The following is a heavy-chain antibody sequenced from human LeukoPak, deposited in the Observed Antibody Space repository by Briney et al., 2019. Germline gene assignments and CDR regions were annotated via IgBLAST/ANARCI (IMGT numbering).Heavy chain of an antibody. Sequence: TGGSLRLSCAASGFTFSGYAMSWVRQAPGKGLEWVSGISGSGGSTYYADSVKGRFTISRDNSKNTLYLQMNSLRAEDTAIYYCAKATYYEILTSTDYWGQGTLVTVSS. V-gene: IGHV3-23*01. CDR2: ISGSGGST. J-gene: IGHJ4*02. CDR1: GFTFSGYA. D-gene: IGHD3-9*01. CDR3: AKATYYEILTSTDY.